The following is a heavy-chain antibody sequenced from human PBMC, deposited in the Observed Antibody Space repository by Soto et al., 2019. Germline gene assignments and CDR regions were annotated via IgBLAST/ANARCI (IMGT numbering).Heavy chain of an antibody. Sequence: SATVSSTASGGTFRRYAISWVRQAPGQGLEWMGGIIPIFGTANYAQKFQGRVTITADESTSTAYMELSSLRSEDTAVYYCARGYSSSSGHDYWGQGTLVTVAS. CDR2: IIPIFGTA. V-gene: IGHV1-69*13. J-gene: IGHJ4*02. CDR3: ARGYSSSSGHDY. D-gene: IGHD6-6*01. CDR1: GGTFRRYA.